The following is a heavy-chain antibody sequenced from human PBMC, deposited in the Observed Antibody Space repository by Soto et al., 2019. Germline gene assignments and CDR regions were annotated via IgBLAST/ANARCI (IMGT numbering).Heavy chain of an antibody. J-gene: IGHJ4*02. D-gene: IGHD4-4*01. Sequence: QPGGSLRLSCAASGFTFSSYSMNWVRQDPGKGLEWVSYISSSSSTIYYADSVKGRFTISRDNAKNSLYLQMNSLRDEDTAVYYCARERDYSNGELISINFDYWGQGTLVTVSS. CDR3: ARERDYSNGELISINFDY. CDR1: GFTFSSYS. V-gene: IGHV3-48*02. CDR2: ISSSSSTI.